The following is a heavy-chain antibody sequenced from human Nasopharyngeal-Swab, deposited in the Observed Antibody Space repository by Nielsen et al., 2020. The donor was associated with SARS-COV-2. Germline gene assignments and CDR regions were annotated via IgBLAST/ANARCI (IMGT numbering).Heavy chain of an antibody. V-gene: IGHV4-59*01. CDR1: GGSISSYY. Sequence: GSLRLSCTVSGGSISSYYWSWIRQPSGKGLEWIGYIYYSGSTNYNPSLKSRVTISVDTSKNQFSLKLSSVTAADTAVYYCARATSGSYYPFDYWGQGTLVTVSS. CDR3: ARATSGSYYPFDY. J-gene: IGHJ4*02. CDR2: IYYSGST. D-gene: IGHD1-26*01.